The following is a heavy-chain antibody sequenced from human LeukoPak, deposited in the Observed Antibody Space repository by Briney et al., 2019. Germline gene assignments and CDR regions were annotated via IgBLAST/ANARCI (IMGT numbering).Heavy chain of an antibody. Sequence: SETLSLTCTVSGGSISSYYWSWIRQPPGKGLEWIGYIYYSGSTNYNPSLKSRVTISVDTSKNQFSLKLSSVTAADTAVYYCARAVDTAMVTAASLPQSYYYYGMDVWGQGTTVTVSS. CDR3: ARAVDTAMVTAASLPQSYYYYGMDV. V-gene: IGHV4-59*08. D-gene: IGHD5-18*01. CDR2: IYYSGST. J-gene: IGHJ6*02. CDR1: GGSISSYY.